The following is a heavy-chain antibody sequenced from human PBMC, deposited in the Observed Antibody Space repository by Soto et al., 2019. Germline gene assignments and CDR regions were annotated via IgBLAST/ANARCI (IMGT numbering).Heavy chain of an antibody. CDR2: ISAYNGNT. CDR1: GYTFTSYG. D-gene: IGHD2-15*01. V-gene: IGHV1-18*01. CDR3: AREYCSGGSCYHLDY. Sequence: ASVKVSCKASGYTFTSYGISWVRQAPGQGLEWMGWISAYNGNTNYAQKLQGRVTMTTDTSTSTAYMELRSLRSDDTAVYYCAREYCSGGSCYHLDYWGQGTLVTVSS. J-gene: IGHJ4*02.